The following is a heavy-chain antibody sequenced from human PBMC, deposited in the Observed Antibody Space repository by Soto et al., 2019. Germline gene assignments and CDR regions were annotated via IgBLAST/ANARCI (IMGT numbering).Heavy chain of an antibody. Sequence: PSETLSLTCAVYGGSFSGYYWSWIRQPPGKGLEWIGEINHSGSTNYNPSLKSRVTISVDTSKNQFSLKLSSVTAADTAVYYCARDRGNCSGGSCPGAFDIWGQGTVVTVSS. CDR3: ARDRGNCSGGSCPGAFDI. CDR1: GGSFSGYY. V-gene: IGHV4-34*01. CDR2: INHSGST. J-gene: IGHJ3*02. D-gene: IGHD2-15*01.